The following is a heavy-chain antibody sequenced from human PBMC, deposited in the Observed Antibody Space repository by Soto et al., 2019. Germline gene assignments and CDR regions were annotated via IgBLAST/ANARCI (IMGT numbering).Heavy chain of an antibody. D-gene: IGHD3-9*01. CDR2: ISFDGRKK. J-gene: IGHJ4*02. V-gene: IGHV3-30*18. CDR1: GFSFINYG. CDR3: AKGDDNAGDY. Sequence: WGSLRLSCTASGFSFINYGFHFCRQAPGKGLEWVAVISFDGRKKYYADSVKGRFAISRDNSNNTLFLLMDSLSADDTALYYCAKGDDNAGDYWGQGTLVTVSS.